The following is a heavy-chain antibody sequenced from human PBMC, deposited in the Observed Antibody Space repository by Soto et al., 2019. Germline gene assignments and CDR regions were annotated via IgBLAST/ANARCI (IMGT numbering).Heavy chain of an antibody. Sequence: QITLKESGPTLVKPTQTLTLTCTFSGFSLSTSGVGVGWIRQPPGKALEWLALIYWDDDKRYSPSLKSRLTTXQXTXXHQVVLTMTTMDPVDTATYYCPHRRSVPAATTFDIWGQGTMVTVSS. CDR2: IYWDDDK. CDR3: PHRRSVPAATTFDI. D-gene: IGHD2-2*01. CDR1: GFSLSTSGVG. J-gene: IGHJ3*02. V-gene: IGHV2-5*02.